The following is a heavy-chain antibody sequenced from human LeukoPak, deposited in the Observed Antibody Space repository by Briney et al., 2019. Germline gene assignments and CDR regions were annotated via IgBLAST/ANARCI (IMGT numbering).Heavy chain of an antibody. V-gene: IGHV1-24*01. D-gene: IGHD5-24*01. Sequence: ASVKVSCKVSGYTLTEISMHWVRQAPGKGLEWMGGFDPEEGETIYAQKFQGRVTMTRDTSTSTVYMELSSLRSEDTAVYYCARWRPQNFDYWGQGTLVTVSS. CDR3: ARWRPQNFDY. CDR1: GYTLTEIS. CDR2: FDPEEGET. J-gene: IGHJ4*02.